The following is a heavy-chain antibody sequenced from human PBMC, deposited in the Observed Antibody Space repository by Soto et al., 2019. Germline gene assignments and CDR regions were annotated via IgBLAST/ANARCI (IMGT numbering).Heavy chain of an antibody. CDR2: ISAYNGNI. J-gene: IGHJ6*04. Sequence: ASVKVSCKASGYTFTNYGISWVRQAPGQGLEWMGWISAYNGNINYAQKLQGRVTMTTDTSTSTAYMELRSLRSDDTAMYYCASSYCGGNCYSMVPLDYYYYGMDVWGKGTTVTVAS. CDR3: ASSYCGGNCYSMVPLDYYYYGMDV. CDR1: GYTFTNYG. V-gene: IGHV1-18*01. D-gene: IGHD2-21*02.